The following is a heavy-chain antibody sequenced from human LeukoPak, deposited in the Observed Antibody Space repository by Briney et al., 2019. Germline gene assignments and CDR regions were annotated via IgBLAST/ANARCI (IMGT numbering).Heavy chain of an antibody. CDR3: ARGFRAAARASLGY. Sequence: GASVKVSCKASGYTFTSYVINWVRQATGQGLEWMGWMNANSGNTGYAQKFQGRVTMTRNTSISTAYIELSSLRSEDTAMYYCARGFRAAARASLGYWGQGTLVTVSS. J-gene: IGHJ4*02. CDR2: MNANSGNT. D-gene: IGHD6-13*01. V-gene: IGHV1-8*01. CDR1: GYTFTSYV.